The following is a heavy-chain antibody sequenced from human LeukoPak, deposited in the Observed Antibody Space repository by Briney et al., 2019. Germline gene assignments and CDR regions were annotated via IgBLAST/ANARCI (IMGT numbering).Heavy chain of an antibody. J-gene: IGHJ4*02. Sequence: SETLSLTCAVYGGSFSGYYWSWIRQPPGKGLEWIGEINHSGSTNYNPSLKSRVTISVDTSKNQFSLKLSSVTAADTAVYCCARGRLRYFEYWGQGTLVTVSS. CDR1: GGSFSGYY. D-gene: IGHD3-9*01. CDR3: ARGRLRYFEY. CDR2: INHSGST. V-gene: IGHV4-34*01.